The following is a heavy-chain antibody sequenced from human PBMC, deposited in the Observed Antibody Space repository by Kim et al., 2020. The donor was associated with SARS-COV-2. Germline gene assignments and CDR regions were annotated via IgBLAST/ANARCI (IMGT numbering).Heavy chain of an antibody. CDR2: INHSGST. CDR1: GGSFSGYY. V-gene: IGHV4-34*01. D-gene: IGHD6-6*01. J-gene: IGHJ6*02. Sequence: SETLSLTCAVYGGSFSGYYWSWIRQPPGKGLEWIGEINHSGSTNYNPSLKSRVTISVDTSKNQFSLKLSSVTAADTAVYYCATDSSSVYYYYYGMDVWGQGTTVTVSS. CDR3: ATDSSSVYYYYYGMDV.